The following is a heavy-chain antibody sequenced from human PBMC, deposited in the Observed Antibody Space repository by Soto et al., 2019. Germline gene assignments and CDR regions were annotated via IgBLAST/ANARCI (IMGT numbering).Heavy chain of an antibody. CDR2: ISGSGGST. CDR1: GFTFSSYA. CDR3: ARRGSSSTRRMDV. V-gene: IGHV3-23*01. J-gene: IGHJ6*02. Sequence: GGSLRLSCAASGFTFSSYAMSWVRQAPGKGLEWVSAISGSGGSTYYADSVKGRFTISRDNSKNTLYLQMNSLRAEDTAVYYYARRGSSSTRRMDVWGQGTTVTVSS. D-gene: IGHD6-13*01.